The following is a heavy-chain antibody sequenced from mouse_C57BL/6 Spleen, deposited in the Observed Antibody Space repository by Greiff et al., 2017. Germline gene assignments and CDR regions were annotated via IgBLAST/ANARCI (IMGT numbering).Heavy chain of an antibody. CDR2: INYDGSSP. CDR1: GFTFSDYY. J-gene: IGHJ4*01. CDR3: ARRGDDYAMDY. Sequence: EVQLVESEGGLVQPGSSMKLSCTASGFTFSDYYMAWVRQVPEKGLEWVANINYDGSSPYYLDSLKSRFIISRDNAKNILYLQMSSLKSEDTATDYCARRGDDYAMDYWGQGTSVTVSS. V-gene: IGHV5-16*01.